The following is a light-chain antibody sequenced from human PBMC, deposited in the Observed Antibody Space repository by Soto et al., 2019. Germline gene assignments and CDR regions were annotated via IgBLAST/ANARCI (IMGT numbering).Light chain of an antibody. CDR1: QSVTTN. Sequence: EVVMTQSPASLSVSPGERATLSCRASQSVTTNLAWYQQKPGQAPRLLIYGTSNRAAGVPARYSGSRSGTDFTLTISSLQSEDFAVYYCQQYNKLPSTFGQGTKVDIK. J-gene: IGKJ1*01. CDR3: QQYNKLPST. V-gene: IGKV3-15*01. CDR2: GTS.